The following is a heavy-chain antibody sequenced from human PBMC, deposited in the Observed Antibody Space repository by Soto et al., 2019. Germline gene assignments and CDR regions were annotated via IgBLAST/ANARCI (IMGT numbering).Heavy chain of an antibody. CDR2: ISGSGGST. J-gene: IGHJ4*02. D-gene: IGHD6-6*01. Sequence: GGSLRLSCAASGFTFGGYAGSWVRQAPGKGLEWVSAISGSGGSTYYADSVKGRFTISRDNSKNTLYLQMNSLRAEDTAVYYCAKEAYSSSSWSVFWGQGTLVTVSS. V-gene: IGHV3-23*01. CDR1: GFTFGGYA. CDR3: AKEAYSSSSWSVF.